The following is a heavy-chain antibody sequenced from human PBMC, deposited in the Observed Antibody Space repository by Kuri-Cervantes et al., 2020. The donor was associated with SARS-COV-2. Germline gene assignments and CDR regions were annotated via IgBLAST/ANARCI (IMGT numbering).Heavy chain of an antibody. J-gene: IGHJ4*02. CDR2: IYYSGST. CDR1: GGSTSSYY. V-gene: IGHV4-59*01. D-gene: IGHD3-10*01. CDR3: ARSFTVRGAYFDY. Sequence: SETLSLTCTVSGGSTSSYYWSWIRQPPGKGLEWIGYIYYSGSTNYNPSLKSRVTISVDTSNNQFSLKLSSVTAADTAVYYCARSFTVRGAYFDYWGQGTLVTVSS.